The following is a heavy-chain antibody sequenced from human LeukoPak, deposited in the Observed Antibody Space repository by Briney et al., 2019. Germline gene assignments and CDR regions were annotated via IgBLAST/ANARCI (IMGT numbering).Heavy chain of an antibody. Sequence: GGSLRLSCVDSGFTFTNAWMSWVRQAPGKGLEWVGSIKSRTDGGTTDYAAPVKGRFTISRNDSKNTLYLQMNSLKTEDTAVYYCTTDVQTGQFDYWGQGTLVTVSS. V-gene: IGHV3-15*01. D-gene: IGHD7-27*01. CDR2: IKSRTDGGTT. J-gene: IGHJ4*02. CDR3: TTDVQTGQFDY. CDR1: GFTFTNAW.